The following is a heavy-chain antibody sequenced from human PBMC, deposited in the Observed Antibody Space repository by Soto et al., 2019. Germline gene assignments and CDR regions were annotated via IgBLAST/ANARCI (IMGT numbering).Heavy chain of an antibody. CDR3: AGRAQSRGFDP. V-gene: IGHV1-3*01. D-gene: IGHD3-10*01. Sequence: RASVKVSCKSSGYTFTSYPLHWVRQAPGQRPEWMGWINVASGNTKYSQKFQGRVTITRDTSASTAYMDLTSLTSEDTAVYYCAGRAQSRGFDPWGQGTLVTVSS. J-gene: IGHJ5*01. CDR1: GYTFTSYP. CDR2: INVASGNT.